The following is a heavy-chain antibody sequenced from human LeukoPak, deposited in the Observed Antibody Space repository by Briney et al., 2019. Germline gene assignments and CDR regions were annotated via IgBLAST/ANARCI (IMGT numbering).Heavy chain of an antibody. D-gene: IGHD5-24*01. CDR1: GFTFSSYA. J-gene: IGHJ4*02. V-gene: IGHV3-23*01. Sequence: GGSLRLSCAASGFTFSSYAMSWVRQTPGNGLEWVSAISGSGGSTYYADSVKGRFTISRDNAKNSLYLQMNSLRAEDTAVYYCARDGTEMATIMGEPATYYFDYWGQGTLVTVSS. CDR3: ARDGTEMATIMGEPATYYFDY. CDR2: ISGSGGST.